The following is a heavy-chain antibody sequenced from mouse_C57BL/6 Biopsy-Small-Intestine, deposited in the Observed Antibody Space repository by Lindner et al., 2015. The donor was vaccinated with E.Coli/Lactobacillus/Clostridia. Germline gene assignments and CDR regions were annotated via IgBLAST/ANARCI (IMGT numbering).Heavy chain of an antibody. CDR2: IDPANGNT. Sequence: VQLQESGAELVRPGASVKLSCTASGFSIKDDYLHWVKQRPEQGLEWIGRIDPANGNTKYAPKFQDKATITADTSSNTAYMELSSLTSEDSAVYYCARRGLYLYTYYDYWGRGTTLTVSS. V-gene: IGHV14-3*01. CDR3: ARRGLYLYTYYDY. D-gene: IGHD2-12*01. J-gene: IGHJ2*01. CDR1: GFSIKDDY.